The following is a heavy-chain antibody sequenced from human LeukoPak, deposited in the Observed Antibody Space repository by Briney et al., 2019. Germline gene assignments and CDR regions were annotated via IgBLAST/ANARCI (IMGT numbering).Heavy chain of an antibody. Sequence: GGSLRLSCAASGFTVGNNYMNWVRQAPGKGLEWVSLIFSHGETSYADSVEGRFTISRDNSKNTLYLQMNGLRVEDTAVYYCARVPLAVPINTYAWGQGTLVTVSS. D-gene: IGHD6-19*01. CDR3: ARVPLAVPINTYA. J-gene: IGHJ4*02. CDR1: GFTVGNNY. V-gene: IGHV3-66*01. CDR2: IFSHGET.